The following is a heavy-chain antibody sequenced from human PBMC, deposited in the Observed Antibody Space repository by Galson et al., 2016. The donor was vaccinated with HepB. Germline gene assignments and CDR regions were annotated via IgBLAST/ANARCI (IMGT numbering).Heavy chain of an antibody. D-gene: IGHD1/OR15-1a*01. Sequence: CAISGDSVSSNSAAWNWIRQSPSRGLEWLGRTYYRSKWYNDYAVYVKSRIIVNPDTSKNQFSLQLNSVTPEDTAVYYCVEQRKGAPYGMDVWGQGDHGHRL. CDR1: GDSVSSNSAA. CDR2: TYYRSKWYN. V-gene: IGHV6-1*01. CDR3: VEQRKGAPYGMDV. J-gene: IGHJ6*02.